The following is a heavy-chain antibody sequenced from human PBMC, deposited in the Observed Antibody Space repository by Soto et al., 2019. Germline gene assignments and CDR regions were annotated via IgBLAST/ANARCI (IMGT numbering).Heavy chain of an antibody. Sequence: QVQLQESGPGLVKPSETLSLTCTVSGGSISSYYWSWIRQPPGKGLEWIGYIYYSGSTNYNPSLKGRVTISVDTSKNQFSLKLSSVTAADTAVYYCARLSVTTYFDYWGQGTLVTVSS. V-gene: IGHV4-59*08. CDR3: ARLSVTTYFDY. CDR1: GGSISSYY. CDR2: IYYSGST. D-gene: IGHD4-17*01. J-gene: IGHJ4*02.